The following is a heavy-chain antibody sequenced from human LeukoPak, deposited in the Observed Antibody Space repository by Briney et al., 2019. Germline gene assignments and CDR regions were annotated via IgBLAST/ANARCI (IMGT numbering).Heavy chain of an antibody. CDR1: GFTFSSHA. J-gene: IGHJ4*02. CDR3: ARDRYQLLLLDY. Sequence: GGSLRLTCAASGFTFSSHAMSWVRQAPGKGLEWVSVISNSGGSTYYADSVKGRFTISRDNSKNTLYLQMNSLRAEDTAVYYCARDRYQLLLLDYWGQGTLVTVSS. V-gene: IGHV3-23*01. D-gene: IGHD2-2*01. CDR2: ISNSGGST.